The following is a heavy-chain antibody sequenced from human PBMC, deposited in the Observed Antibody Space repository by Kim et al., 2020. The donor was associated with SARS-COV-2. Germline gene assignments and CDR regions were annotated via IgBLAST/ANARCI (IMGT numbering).Heavy chain of an antibody. J-gene: IGHJ4*02. CDR2: ISYDGSNK. CDR3: ARDASGSYVD. CDR1: GFTFSSYA. Sequence: GGSLRLSCAASGFTFSSYAMHWVRQAPGKGLEWVAVISYDGSNKYYADSVKGRFTISRDNSKNTLYLQMNSLRAEDTAVYYCARDASGSYVDWGQGTLVTVSS. D-gene: IGHD1-26*01. V-gene: IGHV3-30-3*01.